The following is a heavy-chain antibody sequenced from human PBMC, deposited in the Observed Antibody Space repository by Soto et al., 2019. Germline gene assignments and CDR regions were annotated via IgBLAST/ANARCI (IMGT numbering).Heavy chain of an antibody. J-gene: IGHJ4*02. CDR1: GFTFSSYA. CDR3: AKDGQLNYYDSSGYYFDY. CDR2: ISGSGGST. V-gene: IGHV3-23*01. D-gene: IGHD3-22*01. Sequence: EVQLLESGGGLVQPGGSLRLSCVASGFTFSSYAMSWVRQAPGKGLEWVSAISGSGGSTYYADSVKGRFTISRDNSKNTLYLQMNSLRAEDTAVYYCAKDGQLNYYDSSGYYFDYWGQGTLVTVSS.